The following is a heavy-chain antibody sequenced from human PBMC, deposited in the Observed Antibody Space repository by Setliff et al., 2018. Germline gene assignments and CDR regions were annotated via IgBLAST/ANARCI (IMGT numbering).Heavy chain of an antibody. D-gene: IGHD3-10*01. J-gene: IGHJ5*02. V-gene: IGHV3-30*02. Sequence: RLSCAASGFNFGSYGMHWVHQAPGKGLEWVAFIRFDGTTKYYADSVKGRFTISRDNSQNTLYLQMDSLRPEDTAVHYCAKVKKQLIRGSGLDLWGQGTLVTVSS. CDR3: AKVKKQLIRGSGLDL. CDR2: IRFDGTTK. CDR1: GFNFGSYG.